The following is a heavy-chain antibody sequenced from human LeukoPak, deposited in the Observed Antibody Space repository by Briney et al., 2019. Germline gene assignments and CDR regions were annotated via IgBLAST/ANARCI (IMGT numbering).Heavy chain of an antibody. Sequence: ASVKVSCKASGGTFSSYVISWVRQAPGQRLEWMGRLNAANGNSQYSQKFQDRVTITSDSSANTAYMEFSSLRSEDSAVYYCARDGKHIAVPGVRYPMDVWGQGTTVTVS. V-gene: IGHV1-3*01. CDR3: ARDGKHIAVPGVRYPMDV. J-gene: IGHJ6*02. CDR1: GGTFSSYV. D-gene: IGHD6-19*01. CDR2: LNAANGNS.